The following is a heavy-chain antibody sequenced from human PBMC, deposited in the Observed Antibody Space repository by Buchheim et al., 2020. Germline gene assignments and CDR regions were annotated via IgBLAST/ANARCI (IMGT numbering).Heavy chain of an antibody. CDR1: GFTFSSYS. J-gene: IGHJ6*02. V-gene: IGHV3-21*01. D-gene: IGHD5-12*01. Sequence: EVQLVESGGGLVKPGGSLRLSCAASGFTFSSYSMNWVRQAPGKGLEWVSSISSSSSYIYYADSVKGRFTISRDNAKNSLYLQMNSLRAEDTAVYYCARPFADYIHYYYYGMDVWGQGTT. CDR2: ISSSSSYI. CDR3: ARPFADYIHYYYYGMDV.